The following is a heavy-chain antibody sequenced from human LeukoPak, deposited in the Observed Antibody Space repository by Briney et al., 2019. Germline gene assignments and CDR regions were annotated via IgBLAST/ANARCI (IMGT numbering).Heavy chain of an antibody. CDR3: AAGRPYSLLDY. CDR1: GSSLSELS. CDR2: FDVIDSET. V-gene: IGHV1-24*01. D-gene: IGHD5-18*01. Sequence: GASVKVSCTVSGSSLSELSLYWVRQAPGKGLEWMGGFDVIDSETLYAQKFQGRVTMTEDSSTDTAYMELRSLTSDDTALYYCAAGRPYSLLDYWGQGTLVTVSS. J-gene: IGHJ4*02.